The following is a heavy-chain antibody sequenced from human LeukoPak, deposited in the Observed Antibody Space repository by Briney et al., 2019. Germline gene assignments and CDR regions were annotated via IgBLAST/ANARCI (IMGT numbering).Heavy chain of an antibody. V-gene: IGHV1-69*13. Sequence: ASVKVSCKASGGTFSSYAISRVRQAPGQGLEWMGGIIPIFGTANYAQKFQGRVTITADESTSTAYMELSSLRSEDTAVYYCARDGGYSYGFDYWGQGTLVTVSS. D-gene: IGHD5-18*01. CDR2: IIPIFGTA. J-gene: IGHJ4*02. CDR3: ARDGGYSYGFDY. CDR1: GGTFSSYA.